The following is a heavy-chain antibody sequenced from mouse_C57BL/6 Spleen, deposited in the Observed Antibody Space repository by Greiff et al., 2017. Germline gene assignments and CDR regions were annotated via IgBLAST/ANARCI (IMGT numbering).Heavy chain of an antibody. J-gene: IGHJ3*01. CDR1: GFTFSSYT. V-gene: IGHV5-9*01. D-gene: IGHD2-2*01. Sequence: EVQLVESGGGLVKPGGSLKLSCAASGFTFSSYTMSWVRQTPEKRLEWVATISGGGGNTYYPDSVKGRFTISRDNAKNTLYLQMSSLRSEDTALYYCARKIYGYDGGFAYWGQGTLVTVSA. CDR2: ISGGGGNT. CDR3: ARKIYGYDGGFAY.